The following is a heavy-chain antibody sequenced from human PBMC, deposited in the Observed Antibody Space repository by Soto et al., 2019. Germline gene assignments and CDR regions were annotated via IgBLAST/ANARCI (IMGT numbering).Heavy chain of an antibody. CDR1: GFTFSSYA. Sequence: QVQLVESGGGVVQPGRSLRLSCAASGFTFSSYAMHWVRQAPGKGLEWVAVISYDGSNKYYADSVKGRFTISRDNSKNTPYLQMNSLRAEDTAVYYSARTQKYYYGSGSYWLIDYWGQGTLVTVSS. J-gene: IGHJ4*02. CDR3: ARTQKYYYGSGSYWLIDY. D-gene: IGHD3-10*01. CDR2: ISYDGSNK. V-gene: IGHV3-30-3*01.